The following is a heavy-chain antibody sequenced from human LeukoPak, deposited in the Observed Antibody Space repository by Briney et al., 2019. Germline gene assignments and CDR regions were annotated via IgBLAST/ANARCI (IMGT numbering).Heavy chain of an antibody. CDR3: ARDFRTTGNLIHYYYYYYMDV. V-gene: IGHV4-59*11. Sequence: KPSETLSLTCTVSGGSISSHYWSWIRQPPGKGLEWIGYIYYSGTTNYNPSLKSRVTISVDTSKNQFSLKLSSVTAADTAVYYCARDFRTTGNLIHYYYYYYMDVWGKGTTVTVSS. CDR1: GGSISSHY. J-gene: IGHJ6*03. CDR2: IYYSGTT. D-gene: IGHD1-1*01.